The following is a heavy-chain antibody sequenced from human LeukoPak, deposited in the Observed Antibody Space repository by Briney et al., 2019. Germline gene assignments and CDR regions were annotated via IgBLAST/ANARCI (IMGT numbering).Heavy chain of an antibody. CDR2: ISYDGSNK. Sequence: PGGSLTLSCAASGFTFSSYGMHWVRQAPGKGLEWVAVISYDGSNKYYADSVKGRFTISRDNSKNTLYLQMNSLRAEDTAAYYCAKDLERHIVVVTASAVDYWGQGTLVTVSS. D-gene: IGHD2-21*02. CDR3: AKDLERHIVVVTASAVDY. CDR1: GFTFSSYG. J-gene: IGHJ4*02. V-gene: IGHV3-30*18.